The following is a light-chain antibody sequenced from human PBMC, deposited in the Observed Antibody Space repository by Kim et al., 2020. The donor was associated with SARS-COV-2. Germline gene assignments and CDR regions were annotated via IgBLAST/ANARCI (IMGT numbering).Light chain of an antibody. V-gene: IGKV1-8*01. CDR1: QGSSSY. CDR2: AAS. J-gene: IGKJ2*01. CDR3: QQYYSYSYT. Sequence: SAYAGDRISITCRERQGSSSYLAWYQQKPGKAPKLLIYAASTLQSGVSSRFSGSGSGTDFTLINSCLHSEDFATYYCQQYYSYSYTFGQGTKLEIK.